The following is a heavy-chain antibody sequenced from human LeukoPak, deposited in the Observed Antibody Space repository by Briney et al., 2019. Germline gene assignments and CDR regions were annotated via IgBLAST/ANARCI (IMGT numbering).Heavy chain of an antibody. J-gene: IGHJ4*02. CDR3: ARFVVVPAASWYLVY. V-gene: IGHV1-69*13. CDR1: GGTFSSYA. Sequence: ASVKVSCKASGGTFSSYAISWVRQAPGQGLEWMGGIIPIFGTANYAQKFQGRVTITADESTSTAYMELSSLRSEDTAVYYCARFVVVPAASWYLVYWGQPTLVTVSS. CDR2: IIPIFGTA. D-gene: IGHD2-2*01.